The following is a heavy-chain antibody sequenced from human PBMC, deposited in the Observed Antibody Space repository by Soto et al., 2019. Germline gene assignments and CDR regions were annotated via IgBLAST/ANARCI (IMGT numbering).Heavy chain of an antibody. V-gene: IGHV4-4*02. CDR2: IYHSGST. CDR1: GGSISSSNW. CDR3: VGTPGYSSGWYLLF. D-gene: IGHD6-19*01. Sequence: KTSETLSLTCAVSGGSISSSNWWSWVRQPPGKGLEWIGEIYHSGSTNYNPSLKSRVTISVDKSKNQFSLKLSSVTAADTAVYYYVGTPGYSSGWYLLFWGQGTLVTVSS. J-gene: IGHJ4*02.